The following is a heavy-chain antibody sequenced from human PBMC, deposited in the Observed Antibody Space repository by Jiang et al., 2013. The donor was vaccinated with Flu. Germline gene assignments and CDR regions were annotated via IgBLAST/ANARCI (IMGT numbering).Heavy chain of an antibody. CDR3: ARGEYYYGSGSYRG. Sequence: LLKPSETLSLTCAVYGGSFSGYYWSWIRQPPGKGLEWIGEINHSGSTNYNPSLKSRVTISVDTSKNQFSLKLSSVTAADTAVYYCARGEYYYGSGSYRGWGQGTLVTVSS. J-gene: IGHJ4*02. CDR2: INHSGST. D-gene: IGHD3-10*01. V-gene: IGHV4-34*01. CDR1: GGSFSGYY.